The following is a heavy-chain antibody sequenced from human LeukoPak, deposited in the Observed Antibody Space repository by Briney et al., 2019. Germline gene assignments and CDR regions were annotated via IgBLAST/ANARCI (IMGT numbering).Heavy chain of an antibody. CDR2: IYYSGST. V-gene: IGHV4-59*01. Sequence: PSETLSLTGTVSGGSISYYYWSWIRQPPGKGLEWIGYIYYSGSTNYNPSLKSRVTISVDTSKNQFSLNLTSVTTADTAVYYCARVSCSSTSCPRRDALDVWGQGTMVTVSS. CDR3: ARVSCSSTSCPRRDALDV. CDR1: GGSISYYY. J-gene: IGHJ3*01. D-gene: IGHD2-2*01.